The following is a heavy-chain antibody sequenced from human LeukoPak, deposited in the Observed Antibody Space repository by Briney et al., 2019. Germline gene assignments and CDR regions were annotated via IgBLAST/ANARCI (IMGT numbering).Heavy chain of an antibody. CDR1: GGSISSSSYY. CDR2: IYYSGST. J-gene: IGHJ5*02. D-gene: IGHD1-1*01. V-gene: IGHV4-39*01. Sequence: SETLSLTCTVSGGSISSSSYYWGWIRQPPGKGLEWIGSIYYSGSTYYNPSLKSRVTISVDTSKNQFSLKLSSVTAADTAVYYCARRGKLEPLNWFDPRGQGTLVTVSS. CDR3: ARRGKLEPLNWFDP.